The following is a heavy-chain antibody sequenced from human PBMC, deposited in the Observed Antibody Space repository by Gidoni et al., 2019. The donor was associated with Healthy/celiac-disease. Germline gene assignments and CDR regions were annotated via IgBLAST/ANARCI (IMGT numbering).Heavy chain of an antibody. D-gene: IGHD3-22*01. V-gene: IGHV3-23*01. CDR1: GFTFSSYA. Sequence: EVQLLESGGGLVQPGGSLRLSCAASGFTFSSYAMSWVRQAPGKGLEWVSAISGSGGSTYYADSVKGRFTISRDNSKNTLYLQMNSLRAEDTAVYYCAKGEYYYDSSGYYHPPAGYDYWGQGTLVTVSS. J-gene: IGHJ4*02. CDR3: AKGEYYYDSSGYYHPPAGYDY. CDR2: ISGSGGST.